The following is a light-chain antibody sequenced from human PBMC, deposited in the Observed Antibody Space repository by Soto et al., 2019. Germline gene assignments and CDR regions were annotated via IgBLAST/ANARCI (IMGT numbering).Light chain of an antibody. V-gene: IGKV3-15*01. CDR3: QQYYNWPPYT. CDR1: QSVSSN. Sequence: EIVMTQSPATLSVSPGERATPSCRASQSVSSNLAWYQQKPGQAPRLLIYGASTRATGIPARFSGSGSGTEFTLTISSLQSEDFAVYYCQQYYNWPPYTFGQGTKLEIK. J-gene: IGKJ2*01. CDR2: GAS.